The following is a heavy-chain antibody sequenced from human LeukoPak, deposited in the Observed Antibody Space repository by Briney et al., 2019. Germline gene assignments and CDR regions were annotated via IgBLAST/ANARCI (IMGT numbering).Heavy chain of an antibody. CDR3: ARARVFLAMDV. CDR2: IYYSGST. D-gene: IGHD2-21*01. V-gene: IGHV4-31*11. Sequence: SETLSLTCAVSGGSISSGGYYWSWIRQHPGKGLEWIGYIYYSGSTYYNPSLKSRVTISVDTSKNQFSLKLSSVTAADTAVYYCARARVFLAMDVWGQGTTVTVSS. J-gene: IGHJ6*02. CDR1: GGSISSGGYY.